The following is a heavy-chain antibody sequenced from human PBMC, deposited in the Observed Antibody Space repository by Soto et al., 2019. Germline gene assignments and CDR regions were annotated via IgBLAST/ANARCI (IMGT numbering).Heavy chain of an antibody. CDR1: GGTFSSYA. Sequence: ASVKVSCKASGGTFSSYAISWVRQAPGQGLEWMGGIIPIFGTANYAQKFQGRVTITADESTSTAYMELSSLRSEDTAVYYCARGLASKEYNYDSSGYYYYGMDVWGQGTTVTVS. D-gene: IGHD3-22*01. V-gene: IGHV1-69*13. CDR3: ARGLASKEYNYDSSGYYYYGMDV. CDR2: IIPIFGTA. J-gene: IGHJ6*02.